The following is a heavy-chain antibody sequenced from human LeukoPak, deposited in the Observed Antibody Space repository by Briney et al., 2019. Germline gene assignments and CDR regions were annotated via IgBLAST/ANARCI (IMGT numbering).Heavy chain of an antibody. CDR2: ISGSSTTI. CDR1: GFTLSDLY. V-gene: IGHV3-11*01. CDR3: ARGGIRTFDI. J-gene: IGHJ3*02. D-gene: IGHD3-10*01. Sequence: GGSLRLSCTASGFTLSDLYMTWFRQAPGKGLDWVSSISGSSTTIYYADSVRGRFTISRDNTKNSLYLQMNSLTAEDTAVYYCARGGIRTFDIWGQGTMVTVSS.